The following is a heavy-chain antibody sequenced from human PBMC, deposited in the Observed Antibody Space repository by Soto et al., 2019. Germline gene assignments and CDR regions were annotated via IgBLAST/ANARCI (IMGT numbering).Heavy chain of an antibody. D-gene: IGHD1-26*01. Sequence: SETLSLTCTVSGGSISSYYWSWIRQPPGKGLEWIGYIYYSGSTNYNPSLKGRVTISVDTSKNQFSLKLSSVTAADTAEYYCAKGGAIVAAGNRVYLYNAMDVWGQGTAVTVSS. CDR2: IYYSGST. J-gene: IGHJ6*02. CDR3: AKGGAIVAAGNRVYLYNAMDV. CDR1: GGSISSYY. V-gene: IGHV4-59*01.